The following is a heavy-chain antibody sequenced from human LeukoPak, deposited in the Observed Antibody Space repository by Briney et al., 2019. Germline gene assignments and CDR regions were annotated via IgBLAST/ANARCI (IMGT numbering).Heavy chain of an antibody. J-gene: IGHJ5*02. CDR2: ISSSSSYI. CDR1: GCTFSSYS. Sequence: GGALRLSXAASGCTFSSYSMNWVRQAPGKGLEWVSSISSSSSYIYYSDSVKGRFTISRDNAKNSLYLQMNSLRAEEAAVYYCARLVGASARINWFDPWGQGTLVTVSS. CDR3: ARLVGASARINWFDP. V-gene: IGHV3-21*01. D-gene: IGHD1-26*01.